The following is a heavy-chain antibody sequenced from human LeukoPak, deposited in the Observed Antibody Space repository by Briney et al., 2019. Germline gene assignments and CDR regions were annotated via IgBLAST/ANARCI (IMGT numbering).Heavy chain of an antibody. V-gene: IGHV3-21*01. Sequence: GGSLRLSCAASGFTFSSYSMNWVREAPGKGLEWVSSISSSSSYIYYADSVKGRFTISRDNAKNSPYLQMNSLRAEDTAVYYCARDHYYYGSGSYENWFDPWGQGTLVTVSS. CDR3: ARDHYYYGSGSYENWFDP. CDR2: ISSSSSYI. J-gene: IGHJ5*02. CDR1: GFTFSSYS. D-gene: IGHD3-10*01.